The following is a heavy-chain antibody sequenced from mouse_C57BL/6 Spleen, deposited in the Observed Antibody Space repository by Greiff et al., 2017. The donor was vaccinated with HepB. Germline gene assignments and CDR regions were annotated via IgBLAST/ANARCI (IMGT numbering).Heavy chain of an antibody. J-gene: IGHJ2*01. CDR3: ARDNWDGADGADYFDY. CDR2: INPSSGYT. D-gene: IGHD4-1*01. CDR1: GYTFTDYY. V-gene: IGHV1-7*01. Sequence: QVQLQQSGAELVRPGASVKLSCKASGYTFTDYYINWVKQRPGQGLEWIGYINPSSGYTKYNQKFKDKATLTADKSSSTAYMQLSSLTYEDSAVYYCARDNWDGADGADYFDYWGQGTTLTVSS.